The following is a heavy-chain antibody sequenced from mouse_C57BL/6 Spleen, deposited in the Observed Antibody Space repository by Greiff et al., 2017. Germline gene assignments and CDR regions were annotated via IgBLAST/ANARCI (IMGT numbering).Heavy chain of an antibody. CDR3: ARNPSLYYGNYDFDY. Sequence: QVQLQQPGAELVKPGASVKLSCKASGYTFTSYWMQWVKQRPGQGLEWIGEIDPSDSYTNSNQKFKGKATLTVDTSSSTAYMQLSSLTSEDSAVYYCARNPSLYYGNYDFDYWGQGTTLTVSS. D-gene: IGHD2-1*01. CDR1: GYTFTSYW. CDR2: IDPSDSYT. V-gene: IGHV1-50*01. J-gene: IGHJ2*01.